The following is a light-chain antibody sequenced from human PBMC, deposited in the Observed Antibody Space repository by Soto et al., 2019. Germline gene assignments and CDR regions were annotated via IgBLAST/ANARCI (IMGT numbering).Light chain of an antibody. CDR2: DAS. Sequence: EIVLTQSPATLSLSPGERANISCRASQSVTTYLAWYQQKPGQAPRLLIYDASDRATGIPARFSGSGSETDCSLSCSRIVSEDWAVYVWQQRSNWRPSMTVGQGTRVEIK. V-gene: IGKV3-11*01. J-gene: IGKJ5*01. CDR1: QSVTTY. CDR3: QQRSNWRPSMT.